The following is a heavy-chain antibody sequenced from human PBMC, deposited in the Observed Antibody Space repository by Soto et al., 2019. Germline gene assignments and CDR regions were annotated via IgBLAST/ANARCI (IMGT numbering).Heavy chain of an antibody. Sequence: QVQLVQSGAEVKMPGASVKVSCKASGYTFSDYFVHWVRQAPGQGLEWVAWINLKTGSTLYAQKFQGRVTVTRDTSINTAYMEVTSLTSDDTAVFYCARTPQSAHHDYWGQGTLVTVSS. CDR3: ARTPQSAHHDY. V-gene: IGHV1-2*02. J-gene: IGHJ4*02. CDR1: GYTFSDYF. CDR2: INLKTGST. D-gene: IGHD6-6*01.